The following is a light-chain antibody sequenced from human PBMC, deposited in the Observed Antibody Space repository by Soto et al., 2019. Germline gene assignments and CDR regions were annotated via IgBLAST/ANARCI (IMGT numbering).Light chain of an antibody. V-gene: IGKV3-11*01. CDR3: QQYNNWPPIT. CDR2: DAS. CDR1: QSLSSY. J-gene: IGKJ5*01. Sequence: EIALTQSPATLSLSPGERATLSCRASQSLSSYLAWYQQKPGQAPRLLIYDASNRATGIPARFSGSGSGTDFTLTISSLEPEDFAVYYCQQYNNWPPITFGQGTRLEI.